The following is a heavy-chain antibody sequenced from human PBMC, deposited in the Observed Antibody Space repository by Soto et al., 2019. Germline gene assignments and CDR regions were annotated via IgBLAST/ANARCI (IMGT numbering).Heavy chain of an antibody. V-gene: IGHV5-51*01. Sequence: GESLKISCKGSGYSFTSYWIGWVRQMPGKGLEWMGIIYPGDSDTRYRPSFQGQVTISADKSISTAYLQWSSLKASDTAMYYCARVMDYYDSSGPTKDNWFDPWGQGTLVTVSS. CDR2: IYPGDSDT. J-gene: IGHJ5*02. CDR1: GYSFTSYW. D-gene: IGHD3-22*01. CDR3: ARVMDYYDSSGPTKDNWFDP.